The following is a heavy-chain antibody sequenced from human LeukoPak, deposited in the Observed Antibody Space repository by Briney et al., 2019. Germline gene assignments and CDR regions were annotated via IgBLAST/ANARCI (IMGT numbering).Heavy chain of an antibody. J-gene: IGHJ4*02. Sequence: SETLSLTCTVSGGSISSGNYYWSWIRQPAGKGLEWIGRIYTSGSTNYNPSFKSRITISLDTSKNQFSLNLSPVTAADTAVYYCAKSDIAGASLDYWGQGTLVTVSS. D-gene: IGHD1-26*01. CDR3: AKSDIAGASLDY. CDR2: IYTSGST. V-gene: IGHV4-61*02. CDR1: GGSISSGNYY.